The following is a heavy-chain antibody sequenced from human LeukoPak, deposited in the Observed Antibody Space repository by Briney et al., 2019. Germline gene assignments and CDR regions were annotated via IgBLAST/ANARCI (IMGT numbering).Heavy chain of an antibody. CDR3: ARDLGYYDSSGYYPRPFDI. V-gene: IGHV1-18*01. J-gene: IGHJ3*02. CDR1: GYTFTSYG. Sequence: ASVKVSCKASGYTFTSYGISWVRQAPGQGLEWMGWISAYNDNTNYAQKLQGRVTMTTDTSTSTAYMELRSLRSDDTAVYYCARDLGYYDSSGYYPRPFDIWGQGTMVTVSS. CDR2: ISAYNDNT. D-gene: IGHD3-22*01.